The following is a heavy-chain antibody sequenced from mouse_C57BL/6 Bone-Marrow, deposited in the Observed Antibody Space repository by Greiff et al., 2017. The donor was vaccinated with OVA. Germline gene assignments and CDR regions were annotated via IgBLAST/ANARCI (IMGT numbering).Heavy chain of an antibody. J-gene: IGHJ1*03. Sequence: QVQLQQPGAELVRPGSSVKLSCKASGYTFTSYWLDWVKQRPGQGLQWIGNIYPSDSETYYNQKFKDKATFTVDKSASTAYMQLSRLTTQDSAVYSCANGDYGSSYWYLDVWGTGTTVTVSS. CDR1: GYTFTSYW. D-gene: IGHD1-1*01. CDR2: IYPSDSET. CDR3: ANGDYGSSYWYLDV. V-gene: IGHV1-61*01.